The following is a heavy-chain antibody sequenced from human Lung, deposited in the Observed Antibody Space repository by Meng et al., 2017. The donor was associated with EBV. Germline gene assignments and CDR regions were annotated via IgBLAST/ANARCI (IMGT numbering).Heavy chain of an antibody. V-gene: IGHV7-4-1*01. J-gene: IGHJ4*02. CDR1: GYTFTSSS. D-gene: IGHD6-19*01. CDR2: ININTGNP. CDR3: ARGNGWRFDY. Sequence: QVQLVESVSELKKPGDSVKVSCQAAGYTFTSSSMIWVRHAPGQGLEWMGWININTGNPTYAQGFTGRFVFSLDTSVSTAYLQIDSLKADDTAVYYCARGNGWRFDYWGQGTLVTVSS.